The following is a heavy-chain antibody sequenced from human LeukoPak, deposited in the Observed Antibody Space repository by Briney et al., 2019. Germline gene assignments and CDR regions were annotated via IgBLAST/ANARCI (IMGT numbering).Heavy chain of an antibody. CDR3: ARDRGVTYYYDSSGYTWFDP. D-gene: IGHD3-22*01. CDR2: IYYSGST. CDR1: GGSISSYY. V-gene: IGHV4-59*01. J-gene: IGHJ5*02. Sequence: SETLSLTCTVSGGSISSYYWSWIRQPPGKGLEWIGYIYYSGSTNYNPSLKSRVTISVDTSKNQFSLKLSSVTAADTAVYYCARDRGVTYYYDSSGYTWFDPWGQGTLVTVSS.